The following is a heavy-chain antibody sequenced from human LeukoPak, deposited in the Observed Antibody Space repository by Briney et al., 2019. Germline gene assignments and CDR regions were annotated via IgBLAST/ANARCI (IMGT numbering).Heavy chain of an antibody. D-gene: IGHD3-10*01. Sequence: ASVTVSCKASGGTFSSYAISWVRQAPGQGLEWMGGIIPIFGTANYAQKFQGRVTITADKSTSTPYMELSSLRSEDTAVYYCGAGVVRGVKLYYFDYWGQGTLVTVSS. CDR1: GGTFSSYA. V-gene: IGHV1-69*06. CDR2: IIPIFGTA. CDR3: GAGVVRGVKLYYFDY. J-gene: IGHJ4*02.